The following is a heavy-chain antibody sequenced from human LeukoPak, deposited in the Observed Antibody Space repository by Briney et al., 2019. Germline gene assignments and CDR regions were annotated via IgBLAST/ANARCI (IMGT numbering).Heavy chain of an antibody. CDR3: ARDPIQLWSFDY. CDR1: GFTFSDYY. D-gene: IGHD5-18*01. Sequence: GGSLRLSCAASGFTFSDYYMTWIRQAPGKGLEWVSYISSSGRTIYYSDSVKGRFTISRDNAKNLLYLQMNSLRPEGTAVYYCARDPIQLWSFDYWGQGTLVTVSS. J-gene: IGHJ4*02. V-gene: IGHV3-11*01. CDR2: ISSSGRTI.